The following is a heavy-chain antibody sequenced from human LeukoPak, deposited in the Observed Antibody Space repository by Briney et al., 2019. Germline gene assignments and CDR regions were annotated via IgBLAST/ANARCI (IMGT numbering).Heavy chain of an antibody. D-gene: IGHD6-13*01. CDR2: VSGSGGST. Sequence: GGSLRLSCAASGFTLSSYGMSWVRQAPGKGLEWVSVVSGSGGSTYYANSVKGRFTISRDNSKNTLYLQMNSLRAEDTAVYYCAKANREQQLVLGFDYWGQGTLVTVSS. V-gene: IGHV3-23*01. J-gene: IGHJ4*02. CDR1: GFTLSSYG. CDR3: AKANREQQLVLGFDY.